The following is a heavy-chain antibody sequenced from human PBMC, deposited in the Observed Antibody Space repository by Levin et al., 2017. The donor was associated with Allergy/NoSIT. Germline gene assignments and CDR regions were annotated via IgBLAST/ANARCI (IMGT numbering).Heavy chain of an antibody. CDR3: AIGERPWPDS. Sequence: SETLSLNCTVYGGSFTGDFWTWIRQPPGKGLEWIGEVTRRGTPNYNPSLESRVIMSLDTSKNHFSLKLTSVTASDTAVDCCAIGERPWPDSWGQGTLVTVSS. D-gene: IGHD1-26*01. J-gene: IGHJ4*02. CDR1: GGSFTGDF. V-gene: IGHV4-34*01. CDR2: VTRRGTP.